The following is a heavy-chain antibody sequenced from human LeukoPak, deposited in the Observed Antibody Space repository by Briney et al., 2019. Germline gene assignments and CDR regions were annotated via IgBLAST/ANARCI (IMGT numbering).Heavy chain of an antibody. Sequence: GGSLRLSCAASGFTLSSYWMSWVRQAPGKGLEWVANINEDGSDKYYADSTKGRFTISRDNTKNSLYLQVNNLRAEDTAVYYCARDEPGYGEFLLYWGQGTLVTVSS. CDR2: INEDGSDK. CDR3: ARDEPGYGEFLLY. CDR1: GFTLSSYW. V-gene: IGHV3-7*01. D-gene: IGHD3-10*01. J-gene: IGHJ4*02.